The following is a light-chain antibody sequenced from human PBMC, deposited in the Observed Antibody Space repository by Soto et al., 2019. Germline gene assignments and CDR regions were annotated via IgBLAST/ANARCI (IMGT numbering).Light chain of an antibody. CDR1: QTVSNY. J-gene: IGKJ5*01. V-gene: IGKV3-11*01. Sequence: EIVLTQSPATLSLSPGERATLSCRASQTVSNYLAWYQQKPGQAPRLLIYDASNRATGIPARFSGSGSGTDFTLTINSLEPEDFAVYYCQQRSNPITFGQGTRLEIK. CDR3: QQRSNPIT. CDR2: DAS.